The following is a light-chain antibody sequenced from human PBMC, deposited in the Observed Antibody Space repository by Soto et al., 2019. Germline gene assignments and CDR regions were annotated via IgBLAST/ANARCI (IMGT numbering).Light chain of an antibody. CDR2: EVS. CDR3: SSYTSSSPLA. Sequence: QSALTQPASVSGSPGQSITISCTGTSSDVGGYNYVSWYQQHPGKAPKLMIYEVSNRPSGVSNRFSGSKSGNTASLTISGLQAEDEADYYCSSYTSSSPLAFGTGTKVSVL. CDR1: SSDVGGYNY. J-gene: IGLJ1*01. V-gene: IGLV2-14*01.